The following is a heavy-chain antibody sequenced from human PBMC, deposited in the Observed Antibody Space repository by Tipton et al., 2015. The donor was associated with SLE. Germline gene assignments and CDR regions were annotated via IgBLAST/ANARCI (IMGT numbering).Heavy chain of an antibody. Sequence: TLSLTCTVSGASISSGTYYWNWIRQPAGKGPQWIGRTYAGGSTNYNPSLKSRVTISVDTSKNLFSLNLQSVTTADTAVYYCASSALGGEPGVLRWGAPQKESPNDYFDYWGQGTLVTVSS. CDR3: ASSALGGEPGVLRWGAPQKESPNDYFDY. V-gene: IGHV4-61*02. CDR2: TYAGGST. CDR1: GASISSGTYY. J-gene: IGHJ4*02. D-gene: IGHD3-16*01.